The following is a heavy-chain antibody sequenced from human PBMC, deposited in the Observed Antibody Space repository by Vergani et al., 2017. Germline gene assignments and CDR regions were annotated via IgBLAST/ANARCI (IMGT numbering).Heavy chain of an antibody. CDR3: ARGDYGILTGYRY. CDR1: GYTFSNYY. Sequence: QVQVVQSGAEVKKSGASVKVSCKTSGYTFSNYYMPWVRQAPGQGLEWMGIINPSGGHTNYAQKFRGRVTMTRDTSTSTVYIELSSLRSEDTAIYYCARGDYGILTGYRYWGQGTLVTVSA. J-gene: IGHJ4*02. CDR2: INPSGGHT. D-gene: IGHD3-9*01. V-gene: IGHV1-46*03.